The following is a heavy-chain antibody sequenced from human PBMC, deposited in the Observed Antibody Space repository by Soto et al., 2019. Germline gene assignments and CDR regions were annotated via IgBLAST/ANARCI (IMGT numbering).Heavy chain of an antibody. CDR1: GFTFSSYA. D-gene: IGHD3-22*01. CDR3: AKKIVEYYYDSSGKNWFDP. V-gene: IGHV3-23*01. CDR2: ISGSGGST. J-gene: IGHJ5*02. Sequence: GGSLRLSCAASGFTFSSYAMSWVRQAPGKGLEWVSAISGSGGSTYYADSVKGRFTISRDNSKNTLYLQMNSLRAEDTAVYYCAKKIVEYYYDSSGKNWFDPWGQGTLVTVSS.